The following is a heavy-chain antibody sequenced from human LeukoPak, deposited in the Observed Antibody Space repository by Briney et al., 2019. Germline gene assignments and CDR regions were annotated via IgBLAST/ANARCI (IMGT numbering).Heavy chain of an antibody. CDR3: ASSSPPRGYYYYYMDV. CDR1: GYSISSGYY. Sequence: SETLSLTCTVSGYSISSGYYWGCIRQPPWKGLAWIGSIYHSGSTYYNPSLKSRVTISVDTSKNQFSLKLSSVTAADTAVYYCASSSPPRGYYYYYMDVWGKGTTVTVSS. J-gene: IGHJ6*03. V-gene: IGHV4-38-2*02. CDR2: IYHSGST. D-gene: IGHD6-6*01.